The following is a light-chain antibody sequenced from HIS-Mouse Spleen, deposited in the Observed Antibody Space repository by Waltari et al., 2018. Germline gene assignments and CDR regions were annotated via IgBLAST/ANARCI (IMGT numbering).Light chain of an antibody. Sequence: DIQMTQSPYSLSASVGDRVTITCRASQSISSYLNWYQQKPGKAPKLLIYAASSLQSGVPSRFSGSGSGTDFTLTISSLQPEDFATYYCQQSYSTPFTFGPGTKVDIK. CDR3: QQSYSTPFT. CDR2: AAS. J-gene: IGKJ3*01. V-gene: IGKV1-39*01. CDR1: QSISSY.